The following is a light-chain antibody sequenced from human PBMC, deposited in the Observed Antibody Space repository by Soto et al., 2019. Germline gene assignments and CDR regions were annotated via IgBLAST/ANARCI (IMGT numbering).Light chain of an antibody. CDR3: LSYDSSLSGVV. J-gene: IGLJ2*01. CDR2: GNS. CDR1: SSNIGANYD. V-gene: IGLV1-40*01. Sequence: QSVLTQPPSVSGAPGQRVTISCTGSSSNIGANYDVHWYQQLPGTAPKLLIYGNSNRPSGVPDRFSGSKSGTSASLPITGLQAEDDADYYCLSYDSSLSGVVFGGGTKLTVL.